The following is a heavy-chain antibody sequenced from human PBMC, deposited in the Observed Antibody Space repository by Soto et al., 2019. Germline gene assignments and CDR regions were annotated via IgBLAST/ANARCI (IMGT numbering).Heavy chain of an antibody. CDR2: IWYDGSKK. J-gene: IGHJ6*02. D-gene: IGHD5-18*01. V-gene: IGHV3-33*01. Sequence: GGSLRLSCAAAGFTFSSYGVHWVRQAPGKGLEWVAVIWYDGSKKYYADSVKGRFTISRDNSKNTLYLQMNSLRAEDTAVYYWARGNAYSYNQVGYYYGMDVWGQGTTVTVSS. CDR1: GFTFSSYG. CDR3: ARGNAYSYNQVGYYYGMDV.